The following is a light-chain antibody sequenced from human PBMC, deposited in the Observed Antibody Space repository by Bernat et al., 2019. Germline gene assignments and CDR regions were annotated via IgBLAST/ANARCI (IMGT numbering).Light chain of an antibody. CDR3: QQSYSTPRT. V-gene: IGKV1-39*01. CDR2: AAS. CDR1: QSTSSY. J-gene: IGKJ1*01. Sequence: DIQMSQSPSSLSASVGDRVTITCRASQSTSSYLNWYQQKPGKAPKLLIYAASSLQSGVPSRFSGSGSGTDFTLTIGSLQPEEFAAYYCQQSYSTPRTFGQGTKVEIK.